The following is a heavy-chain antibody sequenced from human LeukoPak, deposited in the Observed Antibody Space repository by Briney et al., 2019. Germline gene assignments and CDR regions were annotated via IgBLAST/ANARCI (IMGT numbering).Heavy chain of an antibody. CDR1: GFTFSDFY. J-gene: IGHJ3*02. CDR3: ASRRSGWPNDAFDI. Sequence: GGSLRLSCAASGFTFSDFYMSWIRQAPGKGLEWVSYISSGGSTIHYADSVKGRFTISRDNAKNSVYLQMNSLRAEDTALYYCASRRSGWPNDAFDIWGQGTMVTVSS. D-gene: IGHD6-19*01. CDR2: ISSGGSTI. V-gene: IGHV3-11*04.